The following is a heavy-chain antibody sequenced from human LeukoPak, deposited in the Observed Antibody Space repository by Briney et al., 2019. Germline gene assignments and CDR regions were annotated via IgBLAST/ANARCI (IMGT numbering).Heavy chain of an antibody. V-gene: IGHV4-4*01. Sequence: KTGGSLRLSCAASGFTFSSYWMSWVRQAPGKGLEWIGNIYHSGTSYYNPSLKSRMHLSIDTSKNQFSLNLTSVTATDTALYFCVGAHGSGIIRDYWGQGLLVTVSS. D-gene: IGHD3-10*01. CDR2: IYHSGTS. J-gene: IGHJ4*02. CDR1: GFTFSSYW. CDR3: VGAHGSGIIRDY.